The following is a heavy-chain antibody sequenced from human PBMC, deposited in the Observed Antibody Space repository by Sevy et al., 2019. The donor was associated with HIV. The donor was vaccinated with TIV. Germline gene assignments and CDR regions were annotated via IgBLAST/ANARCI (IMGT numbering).Heavy chain of an antibody. D-gene: IGHD6-13*01. J-gene: IGHJ1*01. CDR1: GFTFSSYW. V-gene: IGHV3-7*01. Sequence: GGSLRLSCAASGFTFSSYWMSWVRQAPGKGLEWVANIKQDGSEKYYVDSVKGRFTISRDNAKNSLYLQMNSLRAEDTAVYYCARDPGRIASPAYFQHWGQGTLVTVSS. CDR2: IKQDGSEK. CDR3: ARDPGRIASPAYFQH.